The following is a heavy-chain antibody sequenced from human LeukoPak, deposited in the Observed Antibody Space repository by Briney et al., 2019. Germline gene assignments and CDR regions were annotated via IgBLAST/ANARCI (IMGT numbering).Heavy chain of an antibody. CDR1: GGSISSYY. CDR3: ARSPYCSSTSCYGFYYYYGMDV. J-gene: IGHJ6*02. Sequence: SETLSLTCTVSGGSISSYYWSWIRQPAGKGLEWIGRIYTSGSTNYNPSLKSRVTMSVDTSKNQFSLKLSSVTAADTAVYYCARSPYCSSTSCYGFYYYYGMDVWGQGTAVTVSS. CDR2: IYTSGST. V-gene: IGHV4-4*07. D-gene: IGHD2-2*01.